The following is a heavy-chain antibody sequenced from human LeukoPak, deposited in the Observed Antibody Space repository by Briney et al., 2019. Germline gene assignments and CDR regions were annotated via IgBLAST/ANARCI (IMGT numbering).Heavy chain of an antibody. V-gene: IGHV4-34*01. Sequence: SETLSLTCAVYRGSFSGYYWSWIRQPPGKGLEWIGEINHSGSTNYNPSLKSRVTISVDTSKNQFSLKLSSVTAADTAVYYCARGGARKVVVAAKNYFDYWGQGTLVTVSS. CDR3: ARGGARKVVVAAKNYFDY. D-gene: IGHD2-15*01. J-gene: IGHJ4*02. CDR1: RGSFSGYY. CDR2: INHSGST.